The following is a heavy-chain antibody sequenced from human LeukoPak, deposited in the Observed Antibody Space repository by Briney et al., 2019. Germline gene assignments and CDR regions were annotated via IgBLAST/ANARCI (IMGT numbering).Heavy chain of an antibody. CDR2: IFPSGGEI. Sequence: PGGSLRLSCAASGFTFSTFAMIWVRQPPGKGLEWVSSIFPSGGEIHYADSVRGRFTISRDNSKNTLYLQMNSLRAEDTAVYYCAKDHSKCSSTSCPFDYWGQGTLVTVSS. CDR1: GFTFSTFA. CDR3: AKDHSKCSSTSCPFDY. D-gene: IGHD2-2*01. V-gene: IGHV3-23*01. J-gene: IGHJ4*02.